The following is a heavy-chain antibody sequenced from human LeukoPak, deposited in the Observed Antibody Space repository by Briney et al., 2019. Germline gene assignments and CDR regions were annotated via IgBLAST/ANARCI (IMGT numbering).Heavy chain of an antibody. D-gene: IGHD3-22*01. V-gene: IGHV4-59*01. J-gene: IGHJ4*02. CDR2: IYYSGST. CDR3: ARLSGDSSGFSFDY. CDR1: GGSINSYY. Sequence: PSETLSLTCSVSGGSINSYYWGWIRQPPGKGLEWIGYIYYSGSTNYNPSLKSRVTVSLDTSKIQFSLKLNSVTAADTAVYYCARLSGDSSGFSFDYWGQGTLVSVSS.